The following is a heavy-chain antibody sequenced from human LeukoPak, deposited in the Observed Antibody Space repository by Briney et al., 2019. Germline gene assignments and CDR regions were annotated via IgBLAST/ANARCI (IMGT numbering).Heavy chain of an antibody. CDR2: ISYDGSNK. J-gene: IGHJ4*02. CDR1: GFTISSYA. CDR3: ARGRDIVVVVAANDY. Sequence: PGGSLRLSCAASGFTISSYAMHWVRQAPGKGLEWVAVISYDGSNKYYADSVKGRFTISRDNSKNTLYLQMNSLRAEDTAVYYCARGRDIVVVVAANDYWGQGTLVTVSS. D-gene: IGHD2-15*01. V-gene: IGHV3-30-3*01.